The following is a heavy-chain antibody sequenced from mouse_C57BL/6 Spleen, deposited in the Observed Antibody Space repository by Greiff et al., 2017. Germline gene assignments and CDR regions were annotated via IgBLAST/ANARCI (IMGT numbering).Heavy chain of an antibody. V-gene: IGHV1-50*01. D-gene: IGHD3-3*01. J-gene: IGHJ3*01. CDR2: IDPSDSYT. Sequence: QVHVKQPGAELVKPGASVKLSCKASGYTFTSYWMQWVKQRPGQGLEWIGEIDPSDSYTNYNQKFKGKATLTVDTSSSTAYMQLSSLTSEDSAVYYCARRDWTGFAYWGQGTLVTVSA. CDR1: GYTFTSYW. CDR3: ARRDWTGFAY.